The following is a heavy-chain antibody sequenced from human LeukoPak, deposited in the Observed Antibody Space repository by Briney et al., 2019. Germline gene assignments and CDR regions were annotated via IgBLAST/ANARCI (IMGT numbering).Heavy chain of an antibody. CDR3: ARAKGPTIFGVVIRSSYGMDV. CDR2: ISAYNGNT. J-gene: IGHJ6*02. CDR1: GDTFTSYG. Sequence: ASVKVSCKASGDTFTSYGISWVRQAPGQGLEWMGWISAYNGNTNYAQKLQGRVTMTTDTSTSTAYMELRSLRSDDTAVYYCARAKGPTIFGVVIRSSYGMDVWGQGTTVTVSS. D-gene: IGHD3-3*01. V-gene: IGHV1-18*01.